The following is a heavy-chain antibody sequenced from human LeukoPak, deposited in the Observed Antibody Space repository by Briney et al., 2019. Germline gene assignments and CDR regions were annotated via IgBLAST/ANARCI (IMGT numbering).Heavy chain of an antibody. CDR2: LRGNGDT. Sequence: GGSLRLSCAASGFTFSSYAMSWVREAPARGLEWVSSLRGNGDTFYADSVKGRFTISRDNSKNTLYLQMNSLRAEDTAVYYCAKASRITIFGVVIKSVSPDYYFDYWGQGTLVTVSS. V-gene: IGHV3-23*01. CDR1: GFTFSSYA. CDR3: AKASRITIFGVVIKSVSPDYYFDY. D-gene: IGHD3-3*01. J-gene: IGHJ4*02.